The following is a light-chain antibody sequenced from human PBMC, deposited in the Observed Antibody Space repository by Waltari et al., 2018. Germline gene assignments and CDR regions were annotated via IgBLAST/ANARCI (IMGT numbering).Light chain of an antibody. J-gene: IGLJ3*02. CDR2: YDS. V-gene: IGLV3-21*04. Sequence: SYVLTQPPSVSVAPGKTARITCGGNNIGSKSVHWYQQKPGQAPVLVIYYDSDRPSGLPERFSGSNSGNTATLSISRVEAGDEADYYCQVWDSSSDHPGVFGGGTELTVL. CDR3: QVWDSSSDHPGV. CDR1: NIGSKS.